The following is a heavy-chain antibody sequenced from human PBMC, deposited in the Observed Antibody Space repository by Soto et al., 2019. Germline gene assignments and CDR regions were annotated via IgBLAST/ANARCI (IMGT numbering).Heavy chain of an antibody. CDR3: ARVTTYAFDI. CDR1: GGSISSYY. V-gene: IGHV4-59*01. Sequence: SETLSLTCTVSGGSISSYYWSWIRQPPGKGLEWIGYIYYSGSTNYNPSLKSRVTISVDTSKNQSSLKLSSVAAADTAVYYCARVTTYAFDIWGQGTMVTVSS. D-gene: IGHD4-17*01. CDR2: IYYSGST. J-gene: IGHJ3*02.